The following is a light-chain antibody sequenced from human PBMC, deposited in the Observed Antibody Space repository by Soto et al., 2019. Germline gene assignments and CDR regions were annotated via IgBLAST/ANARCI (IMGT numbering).Light chain of an antibody. Sequence: EIVLTQSPGTLSLSPGERATLSCRASQSVSSSYLAWYQQKPGQAPRLLIHGASSRATGIPDRFSGSGSGTDFTLTISRLEPEDFAVYYCQQYGSSHPFTFGQGTKLEIK. CDR1: QSVSSSY. CDR3: QQYGSSHPFT. J-gene: IGKJ2*01. V-gene: IGKV3-20*01. CDR2: GAS.